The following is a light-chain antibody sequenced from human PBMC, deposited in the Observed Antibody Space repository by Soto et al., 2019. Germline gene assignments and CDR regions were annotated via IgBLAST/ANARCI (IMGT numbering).Light chain of an antibody. Sequence: QSVLTQPPSASGTPGQRVTISCSGSSSNIGSNTANWYQQLPGTAPKLLIYSNNQRPSGVPDRFSGSRSGTSASLAISGLQSEDEAGYYCQSYDNSLSGSWVFGGGTKVTVL. CDR3: QSYDNSLSGSWV. CDR2: SNN. CDR1: SSNIGSNT. V-gene: IGLV1-44*01. J-gene: IGLJ3*02.